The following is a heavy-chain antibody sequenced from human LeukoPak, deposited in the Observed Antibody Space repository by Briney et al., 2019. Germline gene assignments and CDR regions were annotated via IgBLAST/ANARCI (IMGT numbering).Heavy chain of an antibody. J-gene: IGHJ6*02. D-gene: IGHD3-10*01. CDR3: ARVGSGMVRENPGYYYYGMDV. Sequence: GGSLRLSCAASGFALSSYAMHWVRQAPGKGLEWVAVISYDGSNKYYADSVKGRFTISRDNSKKTVYLQMNSLRTEDTAVYYCARVGSGMVRENPGYYYYGMDVGGQGTRVTVSS. V-gene: IGHV3-30*04. CDR2: ISYDGSNK. CDR1: GFALSSYA.